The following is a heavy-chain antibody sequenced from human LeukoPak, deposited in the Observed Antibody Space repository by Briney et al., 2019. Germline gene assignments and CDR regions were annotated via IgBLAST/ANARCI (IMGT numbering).Heavy chain of an antibody. V-gene: IGHV1-18*01. J-gene: IGHJ4*02. CDR3: ARDRTYYYDSSGYYYFDY. CDR1: GYTFTSYG. CDR2: ISAYNGNT. D-gene: IGHD3-22*01. Sequence: GASVKVSYKASGYTFTSYGISWVRQAPGQGLEWMGWISAYNGNTNYAQKLQGRVTMTTDTSTSTAYMELRSLRSDDTAVYYCARDRTYYYDSSGYYYFDYWGQGTLVTVSS.